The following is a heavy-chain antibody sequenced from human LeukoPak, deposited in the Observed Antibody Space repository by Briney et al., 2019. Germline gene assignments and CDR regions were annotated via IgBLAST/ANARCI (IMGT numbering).Heavy chain of an antibody. CDR1: GFTFSNYA. D-gene: IGHD2-2*01. V-gene: IGHV3-9*03. CDR3: AKGARVVVAAAFDY. CDR2: ISWKSGSI. Sequence: GGSLRLSCAAAGFTFSNYAMAWVRQAPGKGLEWVSGISWKSGSIGYADAVKGRFTISRNNAKNSLHLQMNSLRDEDMALYYCAKGARVVVAAAFDYWGQGTLVTVSS. J-gene: IGHJ4*02.